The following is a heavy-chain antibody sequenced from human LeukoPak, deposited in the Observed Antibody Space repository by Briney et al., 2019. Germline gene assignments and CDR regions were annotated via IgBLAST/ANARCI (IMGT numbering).Heavy chain of an antibody. D-gene: IGHD3-22*01. Sequence: SETLSLTCTVSGDSISTSNSYWGWIRQPPGKGLEWIGSIYYSGNTYYNASLKSRVTISVDTSKNQFSLKLSSVTAADTAVYYCARLITYYYDSSGPAQGYYFDYWGQGTLVTVSS. J-gene: IGHJ4*02. CDR3: ARLITYYYDSSGPAQGYYFDY. CDR1: GDSISTSNSY. V-gene: IGHV4-39*01. CDR2: IYYSGNT.